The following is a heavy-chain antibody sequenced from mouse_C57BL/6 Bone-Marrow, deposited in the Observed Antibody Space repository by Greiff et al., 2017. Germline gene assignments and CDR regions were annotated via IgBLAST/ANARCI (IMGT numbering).Heavy chain of an antibody. D-gene: IGHD2-4*01. CDR2: ISYDGSN. CDR1: GYSITSGYY. J-gene: IGHJ1*03. CDR3: AREGGNYDDDDWYFDV. Sequence: EVKLQESGPGLVNPSQSLSFTCSVTGYSITSGYYWNWIRQFPGNKLEWMGYISYDGSNNYNPSLKNRISITRDTSTNQFFMTLNSVTTEDTATYYCAREGGNYDDDDWYFDVWGKGTTVTVSS. V-gene: IGHV3-6*01.